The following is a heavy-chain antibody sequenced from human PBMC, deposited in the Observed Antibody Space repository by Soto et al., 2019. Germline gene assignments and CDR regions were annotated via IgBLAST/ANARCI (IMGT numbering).Heavy chain of an antibody. CDR3: ARHSSGWYYFDY. CDR1: GGSISSGDYY. Sequence: SETLSLTCTVSGGSISSGDYYWSWIRQPPGKGLEWIGYIYYSGSTYYNPSLKSRVTISVDTSKNQFSLKLSSVTAADTAVYYCARHSSGWYYFDYWGQGTLVTVSS. D-gene: IGHD6-19*01. CDR2: IYYSGST. V-gene: IGHV4-30-4*01. J-gene: IGHJ4*02.